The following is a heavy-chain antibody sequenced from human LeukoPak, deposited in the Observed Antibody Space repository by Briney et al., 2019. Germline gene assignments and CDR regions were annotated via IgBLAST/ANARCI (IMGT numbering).Heavy chain of an antibody. Sequence: PGGSLRLSCAASGFTFSAYWMTWIRQPPGKGLEWIGNIYYSGSTYYNPSLKSRVTISVDTSKNQFSLKLNSVTAADTAVYYCARSVHISAPFDVWGQGTLVTVSS. CDR1: GFTFSAYW. CDR2: IYYSGST. J-gene: IGHJ4*02. CDR3: ARSVHISAPFDV. D-gene: IGHD2-21*01. V-gene: IGHV4-39*01.